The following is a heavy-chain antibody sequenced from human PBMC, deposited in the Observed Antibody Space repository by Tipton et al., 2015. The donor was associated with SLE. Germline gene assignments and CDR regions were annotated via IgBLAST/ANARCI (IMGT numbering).Heavy chain of an antibody. D-gene: IGHD5-18*01. CDR3: ARVLSRGYTYGSFGY. CDR2: MNPNSGNT. CDR1: GYTFTSYD. J-gene: IGHJ4*02. Sequence: QLVQSGAEVKKPGASVKVSCKASGYTFTSYDINWVRQATGQGLEWMGWMNPNSGNTGYAQKFQGRITMTRNTSVSTAYMGLSSLRSEDTAVYYCARVLSRGYTYGSFGYWGQGTLVTVSS. V-gene: IGHV1-8*02.